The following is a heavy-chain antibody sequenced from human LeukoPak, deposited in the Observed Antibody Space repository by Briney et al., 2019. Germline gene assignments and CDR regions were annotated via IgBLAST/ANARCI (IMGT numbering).Heavy chain of an antibody. V-gene: IGHV3-30-3*01. CDR1: GFTFSSYA. CDR3: ARGSGWYVDY. D-gene: IGHD6-19*01. Sequence: PGRSLRLSCAASGFTFSSYAMHWVRQAPGKGLEWVAVISCDGSNKYYADSVKGRFTISRDNSKNTLYLQMNSLRAEDTAVYYCARGSGWYVDYWGQGTLVTVSS. J-gene: IGHJ4*02. CDR2: ISCDGSNK.